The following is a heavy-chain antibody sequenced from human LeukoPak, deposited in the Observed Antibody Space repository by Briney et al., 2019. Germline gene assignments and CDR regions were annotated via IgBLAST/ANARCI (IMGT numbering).Heavy chain of an antibody. Sequence: PGGSLRLSCAASGFIFDDYGMSWVRQAPGKGLEWVSVIYSDGSTYYADSVKGRFTISRDNSKNTVYLQMNSLRAEDTAVYFCARRPDYGGTPTFDYWGQGTLVTVSS. CDR3: ARRPDYGGTPTFDY. V-gene: IGHV3-66*01. D-gene: IGHD4-23*01. CDR1: GFIFDDYG. CDR2: IYSDGST. J-gene: IGHJ4*02.